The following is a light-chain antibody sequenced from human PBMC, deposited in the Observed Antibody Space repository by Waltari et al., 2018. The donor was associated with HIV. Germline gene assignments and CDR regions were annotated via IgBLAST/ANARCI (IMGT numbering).Light chain of an antibody. CDR3: SSYTTRKTYV. J-gene: IGLJ1*01. CDR2: EVS. V-gene: IGLV2-14*01. CDR1: SSDIGSYKF. Sequence: QSALTQPASVSGSPGQSIILSCTGTSSDIGSYKFVSWYQQFSGRAPTLIIYEVSHRPSWVSTRFSGSKAGNTASLTISGLQTEDEADYYCSSYTTRKTYVFGTGTKVTVL.